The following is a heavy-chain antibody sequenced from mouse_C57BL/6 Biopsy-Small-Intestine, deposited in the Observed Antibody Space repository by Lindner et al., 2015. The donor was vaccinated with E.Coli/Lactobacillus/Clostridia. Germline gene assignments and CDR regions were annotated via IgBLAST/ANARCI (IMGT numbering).Heavy chain of an antibody. Sequence: VQLQESGPELVKPGASVKIPCKASGYTFTDYNMDWVKQSHGKSLEWIGDINPNSGGTIYNQKFKGKATLTVDKSSSTAYMELRSLTSEDTAVYYCARRTRQLRLQFDYWGQGTTLTVSS. CDR3: ARRTRQLRLQFDY. D-gene: IGHD3-2*02. V-gene: IGHV1-18*01. CDR2: INPNSGGT. CDR1: GYTFTDYN. J-gene: IGHJ2*01.